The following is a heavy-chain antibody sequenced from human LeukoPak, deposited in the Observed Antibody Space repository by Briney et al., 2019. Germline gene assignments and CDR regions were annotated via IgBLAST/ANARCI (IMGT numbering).Heavy chain of an antibody. CDR1: GYTFTSYG. V-gene: IGHV1-18*01. CDR2: ISAYNGNT. J-gene: IGHJ4*02. CDR3: ARVGRIAARGPSETDY. D-gene: IGHD6-6*01. Sequence: ASVKVSCKASGYTFTSYGISWVRQAPGQGLEWMGWISAYNGNTDYAQKLQGRVTMTTDTSTSTAYMELRSLRSDDTAVYNCARVGRIAARGPSETDYWGQGTLVTVSS.